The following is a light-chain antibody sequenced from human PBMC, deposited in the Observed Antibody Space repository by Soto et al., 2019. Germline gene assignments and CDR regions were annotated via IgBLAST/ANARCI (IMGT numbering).Light chain of an antibody. J-gene: IGLJ1*01. Sequence: QSALTQPASVSGSPGQSITISCTGTSSDVGGYNSVSWYQQHPGKAPKLMIYDVSNRPSGVSNRFSGSKSGNTASLTISGLQAEDEADYYCSSYISSSTYVFGTGTQLTVL. CDR1: SSDVGGYNS. V-gene: IGLV2-14*01. CDR3: SSYISSSTYV. CDR2: DVS.